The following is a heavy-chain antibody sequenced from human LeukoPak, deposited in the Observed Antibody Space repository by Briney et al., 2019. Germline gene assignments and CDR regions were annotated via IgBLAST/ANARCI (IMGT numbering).Heavy chain of an antibody. CDR2: IIPIFGTA. J-gene: IGHJ4*02. CDR1: GGTFSYCT. Sequence: SVKVSCMASGGTFSYCTISWVRQAPGQGLEWMGRIIPIFGTADYAQKFQGRVSMTTDESTSTAYMELSSLRSEDTAVYYCAREPVPRSSGLDYWGQGTLVTVSS. CDR3: AREPVPRSSGLDY. V-gene: IGHV1-69*05. D-gene: IGHD3-22*01.